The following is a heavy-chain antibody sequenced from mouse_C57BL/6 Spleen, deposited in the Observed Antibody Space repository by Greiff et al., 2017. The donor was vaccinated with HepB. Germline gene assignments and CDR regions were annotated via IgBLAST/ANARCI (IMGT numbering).Heavy chain of an antibody. CDR3: ARNYYGSSSPLDY. V-gene: IGHV5-17*01. D-gene: IGHD1-1*01. CDR2: ISSGSSTI. Sequence: EVKLMESGGGLVKPGGSLKLSCAASGFTFSDYGMHWVRQAPEKGLEWVAYISSGSSTIYYADTVKGRVTISRDNAKNTLFLQMTSLRSEDTAMYYCARNYYGSSSPLDYWGQGTTLTVSS. J-gene: IGHJ2*01. CDR1: GFTFSDYG.